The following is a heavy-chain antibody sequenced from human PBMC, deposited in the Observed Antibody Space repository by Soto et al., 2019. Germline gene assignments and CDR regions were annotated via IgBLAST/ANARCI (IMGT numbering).Heavy chain of an antibody. CDR2: IYYSGST. D-gene: IGHD4-17*01. CDR3: ARLSRRGYGDYFDY. CDR1: GGSISSGEYY. Sequence: PSETLSLTCTVSGGSISSGEYYWSGIRQPPGKGLEWIGYIYYSGSTYYNPSLKSRVTISVDTSKNQFSLKLSSVTAADTAVYYCARLSRRGYGDYFDYWGQGTLVTVSS. V-gene: IGHV4-30-4*01. J-gene: IGHJ4*02.